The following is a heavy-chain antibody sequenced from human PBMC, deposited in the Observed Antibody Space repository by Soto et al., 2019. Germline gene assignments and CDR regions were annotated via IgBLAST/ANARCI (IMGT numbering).Heavy chain of an antibody. CDR2: ISYDGSNK. J-gene: IGHJ4*02. CDR1: GFTFSSYA. CDR3: ARDQRRGDGYNNFGY. V-gene: IGHV3-30-3*01. D-gene: IGHD3-10*01. Sequence: QVQLVESGGGVVQPGRSLSLSCAASGFTFSSYAMHWVRQAPGKGLEWVAVISYDGSNKYYADSVKGRFTISRDNSKNSLYLQMNSLRAEDTAVYYCARDQRRGDGYNNFGYWGQGTLVTVSS.